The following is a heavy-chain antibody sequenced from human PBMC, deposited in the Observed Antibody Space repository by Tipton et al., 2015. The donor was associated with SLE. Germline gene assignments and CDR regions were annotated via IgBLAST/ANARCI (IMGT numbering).Heavy chain of an antibody. CDR1: GGSISSSSYY. CDR2: IYYRGSN. CDR3: ARDWCSSSSCYGYDYRNV. Sequence: TLSLTCTVSGGSISSSSYYWGWIRQPPGKGLEWIVSIYYRGSNYYNPSLKSRVTISVDTSKNQFALNLSSVTAADTAVYYCARDWCSSSSCYGYDYRNVGGKGTTVAV. J-gene: IGHJ6*03. D-gene: IGHD2-2*01. V-gene: IGHV4-39*06.